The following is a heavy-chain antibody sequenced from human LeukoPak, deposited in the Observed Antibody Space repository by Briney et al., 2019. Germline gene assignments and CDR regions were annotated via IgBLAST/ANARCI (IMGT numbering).Heavy chain of an antibody. CDR2: INHSGST. Sequence: GSLRLSCAASGFTFSSYSMNWVRQAPGKGLEWIGEINHSGSTNYNPSLKSRVTISVDTSKNQFSLKLSSVTAADTAVYYCARGLSPRINMVRGVRPPFRGVFDYWGQGTLVTVSS. CDR3: ARGLSPRINMVRGVRPPFRGVFDY. V-gene: IGHV4-34*01. CDR1: GFTFSSYS. J-gene: IGHJ4*02. D-gene: IGHD3-10*01.